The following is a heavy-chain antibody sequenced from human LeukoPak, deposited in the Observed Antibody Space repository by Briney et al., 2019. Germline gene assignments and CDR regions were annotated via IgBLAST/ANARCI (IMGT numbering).Heavy chain of an antibody. V-gene: IGHV3-23*01. CDR2: IRGSGGDT. D-gene: IGHD5-18*01. CDR3: ARGMVTKFDC. J-gene: IGHJ4*02. Sequence: GGSLRLSCAASGFTFSSYWMHWVRQAPGKGLEWVSAIRGSGGDTFYADSVKGRFTISRDNSRNTLYLQMDSLRAEDTAVYFCARGMVTKFDCWGQGTLVTVSS. CDR1: GFTFSSYW.